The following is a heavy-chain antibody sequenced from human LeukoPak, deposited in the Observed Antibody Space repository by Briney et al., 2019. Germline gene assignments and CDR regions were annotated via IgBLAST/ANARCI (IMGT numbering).Heavy chain of an antibody. CDR2: IRYDGSDK. J-gene: IGHJ4*02. CDR1: GFTFNNYG. D-gene: IGHD2-2*01. Sequence: GGSLRLSCAASGFTFNNYGMHWVRQAPGKWLEWVAFIRYDGSDKYYADSVKGRFTISRDNSKNTLDLQMNSLRPQDTAVYYCNKESLPYCSTSSCSIDSWGQGTLVTVSS. CDR3: NKESLPYCSTSSCSIDS. V-gene: IGHV3-30*02.